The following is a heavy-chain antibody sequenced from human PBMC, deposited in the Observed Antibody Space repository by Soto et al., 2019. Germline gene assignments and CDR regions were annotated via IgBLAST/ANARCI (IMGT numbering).Heavy chain of an antibody. CDR3: AREDIVATRNFYYYYGMDV. CDR2: IYHSGST. Sequence: SETLSLTCAVSGYSISSGYYWGWIRQPPGKGLEWIGSIYHSGSTYYNPSLKSRVTISVDTSKNQFSLKLSSVTAADTAVYYCAREDIVATRNFYYYYGMDVWGQGTPVTVSS. CDR1: GYSISSGYY. J-gene: IGHJ6*02. V-gene: IGHV4-38-2*02. D-gene: IGHD5-12*01.